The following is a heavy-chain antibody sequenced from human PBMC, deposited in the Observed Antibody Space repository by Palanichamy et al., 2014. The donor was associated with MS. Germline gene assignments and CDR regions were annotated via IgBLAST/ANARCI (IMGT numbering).Heavy chain of an antibody. CDR3: ARDRRDGYNYHDS. D-gene: IGHD5-24*01. J-gene: IGHJ5*01. V-gene: IGHV4-59*01. CDR1: GGSISSYY. Sequence: QVQLQESGPGLVKPSETLSLICTVSGGSISSYYWSWIRQPPGKGLEWIGYIYNSGSTNYNPSLKSRVTISVDTSKNQFSLKLNSVTAADTAVYYCARDRRDGYNYHDSWGQGTLVTVSS. CDR2: IYNSGST.